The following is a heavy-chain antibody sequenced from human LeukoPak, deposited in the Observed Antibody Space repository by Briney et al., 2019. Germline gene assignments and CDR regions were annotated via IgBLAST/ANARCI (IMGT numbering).Heavy chain of an antibody. V-gene: IGHV4-38-2*01. D-gene: IGHD3-3*01. Sequence: SETLSLTCAVSGYSISSGYYWGWIRQPPGKGLEWIGSIYHSGSTYYNPFLKSRVTISVDTSKNQFSLKLSSVTAADTAVYYCARSQGVLEWLLYDYWGQGTLVTVSS. CDR2: IYHSGST. CDR3: ARSQGVLEWLLYDY. J-gene: IGHJ4*02. CDR1: GYSISSGYY.